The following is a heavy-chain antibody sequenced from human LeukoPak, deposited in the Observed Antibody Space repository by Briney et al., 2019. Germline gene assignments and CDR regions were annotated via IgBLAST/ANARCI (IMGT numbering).Heavy chain of an antibody. CDR3: ARGPGIPVAGTKGGFDY. Sequence: PSETLSLTCTASGGSISSYYWSWIRQPPGKGLEWIGYIYYSGSTNYNPSLKSRVTISVDTSKNQFSLKLSSVTAADTAVYYCARGPGIPVAGTKGGFDYWGQGTLVTVSS. CDR1: GGSISSYY. J-gene: IGHJ4*02. D-gene: IGHD6-19*01. V-gene: IGHV4-59*01. CDR2: IYYSGST.